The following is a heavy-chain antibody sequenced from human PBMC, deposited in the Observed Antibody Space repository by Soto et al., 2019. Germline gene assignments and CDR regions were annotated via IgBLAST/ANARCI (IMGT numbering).Heavy chain of an antibody. CDR1: GGSISSGGYY. Sequence: SETLSLTCTVSGGSISSGGYYWSWIRQRPGKGLEWIGYIYYSGSTYYNPSLKSRVTISVDTSKNQFSLKLSSVTAADTAVYYCARDGPGTTYDFDISGQGTMVTVSS. CDR2: IYYSGST. D-gene: IGHD1-7*01. V-gene: IGHV4-31*03. CDR3: ARDGPGTTYDFDI. J-gene: IGHJ3*02.